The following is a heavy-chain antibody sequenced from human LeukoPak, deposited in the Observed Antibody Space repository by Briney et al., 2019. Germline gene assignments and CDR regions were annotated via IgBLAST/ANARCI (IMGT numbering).Heavy chain of an antibody. V-gene: IGHV3-30*18. D-gene: IGHD6-13*01. J-gene: IGHJ4*02. CDR3: AKVPYSSSWPFDY. Sequence: GGSLRLSCAASGFTFSSYGMHWVRQAPGKGLEWVAVISYDGSNKYYADSVKGRFTISRDNFKNTLYLQMNSLRAEDTAVYYCAKVPYSSSWPFDYWGQGTLVTVSS. CDR1: GFTFSSYG. CDR2: ISYDGSNK.